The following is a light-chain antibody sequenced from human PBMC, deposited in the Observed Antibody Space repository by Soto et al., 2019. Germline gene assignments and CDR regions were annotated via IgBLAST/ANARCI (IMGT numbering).Light chain of an antibody. V-gene: IGKV1-8*01. J-gene: IGKJ5*01. CDR1: QGISSY. CDR2: AAS. Sequence: AIRMTQSPSSFSASTGDRVTITCRASQGISSYLAWYQQKPGKAPKLLIYAASTLQSGVPSRFSSSESGTDFTLTISCLQSEDFATYYCQQYYSYPITFGQGTRLEIK. CDR3: QQYYSYPIT.